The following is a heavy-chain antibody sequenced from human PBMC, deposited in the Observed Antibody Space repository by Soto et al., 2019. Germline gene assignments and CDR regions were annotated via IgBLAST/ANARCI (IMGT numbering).Heavy chain of an antibody. CDR3: ARRPYDYIWGSYRAHTYYYYMDV. V-gene: IGHV3-7*01. CDR1: GFTFSSYW. J-gene: IGHJ6*03. D-gene: IGHD3-16*02. Sequence: EVQLVESGGGLVQPGGSLRLSCAASGFTFSSYWMSWVRQAPGKGLEWVANIKQDGSEKYYVDSVKGRFTISRDNDKNSLYLQMNSLRAEDTAVYYCARRPYDYIWGSYRAHTYYYYMDVWGKGTTVTVSS. CDR2: IKQDGSEK.